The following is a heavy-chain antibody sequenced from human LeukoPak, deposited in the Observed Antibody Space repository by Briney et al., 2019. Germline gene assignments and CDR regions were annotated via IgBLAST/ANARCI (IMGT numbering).Heavy chain of an antibody. CDR1: GGSISSSSYY. Sequence: PSETLSLTCTVSGGSISSSSYYWGWIRQPPGKGLEWIGSIYYSGSTYYNPSLKSRVTISVDTSKNQFSLKLSSVTAADTAVYYCARDFPYYYDSSGYMAGFDPWGQGTLVTVSS. J-gene: IGHJ5*02. CDR3: ARDFPYYYDSSGYMAGFDP. D-gene: IGHD3-22*01. V-gene: IGHV4-39*07. CDR2: IYYSGST.